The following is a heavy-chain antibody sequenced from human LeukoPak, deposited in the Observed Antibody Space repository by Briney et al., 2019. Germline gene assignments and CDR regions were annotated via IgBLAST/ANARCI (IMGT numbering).Heavy chain of an antibody. J-gene: IGHJ6*02. CDR2: ITSSSSYI. CDR1: GFTFSSYS. V-gene: IGHV3-21*04. Sequence: PGGSLRLSCAASGFTFSSYSMNWVRQAPGKGLEWVSSITSSSSYIYYADSVKGRFTISRDNAKNSLYLQMNSLRAEDTAVYYCARDSYYYYGMDVWGQGTTVTVSS. CDR3: ARDSYYYYGMDV.